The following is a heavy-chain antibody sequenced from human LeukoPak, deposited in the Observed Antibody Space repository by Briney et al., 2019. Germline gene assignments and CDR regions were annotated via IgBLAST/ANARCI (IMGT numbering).Heavy chain of an antibody. CDR3: AKDFYSSGKSIDY. CDR2: ISSSGSTI. V-gene: IGHV3-11*01. D-gene: IGHD6-19*01. Sequence: GGSLRLSCAASGFIFSDYYMSWIRQAPGKGLEWVSYISSSGSTIYYADSVKGRFTISRDNSKNTLYLQTNSLRGEDTAVYYCAKDFYSSGKSIDYWGQGTLVTVSS. CDR1: GFIFSDYY. J-gene: IGHJ4*02.